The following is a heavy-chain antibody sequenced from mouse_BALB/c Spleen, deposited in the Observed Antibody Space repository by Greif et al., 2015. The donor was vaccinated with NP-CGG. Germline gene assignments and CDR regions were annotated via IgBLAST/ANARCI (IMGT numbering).Heavy chain of an antibody. CDR1: GYTFTSYW. D-gene: IGHD2-14*01. V-gene: IGHV1-7*01. CDR3: ARRRYEGAWFAY. Sequence: QVQLQQSGAELAKPGASVKMSCKASGYTFTSYWMHWVKQRPGQGLKWIGYINPSTGYTEYNQKFKDKATLTADKSSSTAYMQLSSLTSEDSAVYYCARRRYEGAWFAYWGQGTLVTVSA. J-gene: IGHJ3*01. CDR2: INPSTGYT.